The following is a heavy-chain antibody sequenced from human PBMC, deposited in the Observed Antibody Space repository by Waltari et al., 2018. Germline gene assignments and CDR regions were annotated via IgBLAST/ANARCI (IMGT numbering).Heavy chain of an antibody. CDR1: GFTFSSYA. CDR2: ISGSGGST. CDR3: AKDREWSKPYYYGMDV. D-gene: IGHD3-3*01. J-gene: IGHJ6*02. Sequence: EVQLLESGGGLVQPGGSLRLSCAASGFTFSSYAMSWVRQAPGKGLEWVSAISGSGGSTYYADSVKGRFTISRDNSKNTLYLQMNSLRAEDTAVYYCAKDREWSKPYYYGMDVWGQGTTVTVSS. V-gene: IGHV3-23*01.